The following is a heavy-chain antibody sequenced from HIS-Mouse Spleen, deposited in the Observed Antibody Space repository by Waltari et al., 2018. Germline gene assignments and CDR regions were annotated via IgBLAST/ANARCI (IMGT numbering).Heavy chain of an antibody. CDR2: IYYSGST. D-gene: IGHD6-13*01. V-gene: IGHV4-39*07. CDR1: GGSISSSSYY. Sequence: QLQLQESGPGLVKPSETLSLTCTVSGGSISSSSYYWGWIRQPPGKGLEWIGRIYYSGSTYSNPSLKIRVTISVDTSKNQFSLKLSSVTAADTAVYYCAREIPYSSSWYDWYFDLWGRGTLVTVSS. J-gene: IGHJ2*01. CDR3: AREIPYSSSWYDWYFDL.